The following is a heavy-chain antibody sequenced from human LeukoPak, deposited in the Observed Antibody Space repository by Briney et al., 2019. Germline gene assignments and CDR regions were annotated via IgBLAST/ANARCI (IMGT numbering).Heavy chain of an antibody. CDR2: ISGSGGSA. Sequence: PGGSLRLSCAASGFTFSSYAMSWVRQAPGKGLEWVSAISGSGGSAYYAGSVKGRFTISRDNSKNTLYLQMNSLRAEDTAVYYCAKDTGYYYGSGNWFDPWGQGTLVTVSS. D-gene: IGHD3-10*01. CDR1: GFTFSSYA. J-gene: IGHJ5*02. CDR3: AKDTGYYYGSGNWFDP. V-gene: IGHV3-23*01.